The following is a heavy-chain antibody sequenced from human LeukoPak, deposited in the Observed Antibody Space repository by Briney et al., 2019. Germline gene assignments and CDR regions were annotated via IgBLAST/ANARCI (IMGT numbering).Heavy chain of an antibody. CDR3: ARGGDTAKGGKD. Sequence: SETLSLTCTVSGGSISGDGYYWTWTRQHPGEGLEWLGFIHPGGSIYYNPSLSSRLIISADTSNNQVSLKLSFVTAADTAVYYCARGGDTAKGGKDWGQGTLVTVSS. V-gene: IGHV4-31*03. CDR2: IHPGGSI. D-gene: IGHD1-26*01. J-gene: IGHJ4*02. CDR1: GGSISGDGYY.